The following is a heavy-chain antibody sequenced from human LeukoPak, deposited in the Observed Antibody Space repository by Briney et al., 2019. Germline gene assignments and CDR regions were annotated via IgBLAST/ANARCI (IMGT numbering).Heavy chain of an antibody. CDR2: IYTSGGT. J-gene: IGHJ3*02. Sequence: SETLSLTRSVSGASISSYYWSWIRQPAGKGLEWIGRIYTSGGTDYNPSLKSRVTMSVDTSEKQFSLKLSSVTAADTAVYYCARDRSSSWFDAFDIWGQGTMVTVSS. CDR3: ARDRSSSWFDAFDI. V-gene: IGHV4-4*07. D-gene: IGHD6-13*01. CDR1: GASISSYY.